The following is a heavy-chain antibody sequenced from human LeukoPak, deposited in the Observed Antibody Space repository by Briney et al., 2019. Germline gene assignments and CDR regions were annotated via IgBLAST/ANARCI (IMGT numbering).Heavy chain of an antibody. CDR2: IRGDGGET. J-gene: IGHJ4*01. CDR1: GFTFTNHW. CDR3: GRDAVLGSGSIDY. D-gene: IGHD3-10*01. V-gene: IGHV3-74*01. Sequence: GGSLRLSCAASGFTFTNHWMHWVRQVPGKGLAWISRIRGDGGETNYADSVRGRFTTSRDNAKNLLYLQMDSLGAEDTAVYYRGRDAVLGSGSIDYWGHGVLVAVSS.